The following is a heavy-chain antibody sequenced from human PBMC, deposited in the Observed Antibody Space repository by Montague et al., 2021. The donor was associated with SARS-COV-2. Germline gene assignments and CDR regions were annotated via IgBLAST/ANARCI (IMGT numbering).Heavy chain of an antibody. D-gene: IGHD3-10*01. CDR2: IHDSGKT. CDR1: GGSISGYY. V-gene: IGHV4-59*12. CDR3: AKLDGGGY. J-gene: IGHJ1*01. Sequence: SETLSLTCTVSGGSISGYYWSWIRQPPGTGLEWIGYIHDSGKTYYNPSLRSRVTISVDKSKNQFSLRVTSVTAADTAVYYCAKLDGGGYWGQGTLVTVSS.